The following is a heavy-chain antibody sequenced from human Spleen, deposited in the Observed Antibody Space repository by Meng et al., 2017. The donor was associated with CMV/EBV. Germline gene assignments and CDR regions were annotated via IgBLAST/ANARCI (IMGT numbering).Heavy chain of an antibody. D-gene: IGHD3-22*01. Sequence: CAASGFAVSGNYMSWVRQAPGQGLEWVSVIYPDGRTYYADSVMGRFTISRDNSRNTLYLQMNSLRAGDTAVYYCARGYYYDSRYFDLWGRGTLVTVSS. CDR3: ARGYYYDSRYFDL. J-gene: IGHJ2*01. V-gene: IGHV3-53*01. CDR1: GFAVSGNY. CDR2: IYPDGRT.